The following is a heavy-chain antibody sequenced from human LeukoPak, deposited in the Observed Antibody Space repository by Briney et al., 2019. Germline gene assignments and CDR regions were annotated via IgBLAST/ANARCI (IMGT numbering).Heavy chain of an antibody. J-gene: IGHJ4*02. CDR1: GGSISSGGYY. CDR2: IYYSGST. V-gene: IGHV4-31*03. D-gene: IGHD3-22*01. CDR3: ARGAKYYYDSSGPIDY. Sequence: PSETLSLTCTVSGGSISSGGYYWSWIRQHPGKGLEWIGYIYYSGSTYYNPSLKSRVTISVDTSKNQSSLKLSSVTVADTAVYYCARGAKYYYDSSGPIDYWGQGTLVTVSS.